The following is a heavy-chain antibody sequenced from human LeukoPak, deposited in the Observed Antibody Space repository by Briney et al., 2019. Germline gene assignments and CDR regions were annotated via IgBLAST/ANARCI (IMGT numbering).Heavy chain of an antibody. D-gene: IGHD3-9*01. CDR3: AKADFGHYDVLTGYLLGAFDI. Sequence: PGGSLRLSCAASGFTFNNYDMSWVRQAPGKGLEWVSSISSNGGGTYYADSVKGRFTISRDNSKNTLDLQMNSLRAEDTAVYYCAKADFGHYDVLTGYLLGAFDIWGQGTMVTVSS. CDR2: ISSNGGGT. J-gene: IGHJ3*02. V-gene: IGHV3-23*01. CDR1: GFTFNNYD.